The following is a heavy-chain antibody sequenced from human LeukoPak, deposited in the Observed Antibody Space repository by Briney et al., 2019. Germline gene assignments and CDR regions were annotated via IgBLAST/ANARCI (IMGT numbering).Heavy chain of an antibody. CDR2: IYYSGST. V-gene: IGHV4-59*01. J-gene: IGHJ4*02. CDR3: ARGDSLSY. Sequence: SETLSLTCTVSGGSISSYYWSWIRQPPGKGLEWIGYIYYSGSTNYNPSLKSRVTISVDTSKNQFSLKLSSVTAADTAVYYCARGDSLSYWGQGTLVTVSS. D-gene: IGHD2-15*01. CDR1: GGSISSYY.